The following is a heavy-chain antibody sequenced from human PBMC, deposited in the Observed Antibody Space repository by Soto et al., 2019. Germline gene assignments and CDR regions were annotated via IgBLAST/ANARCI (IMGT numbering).Heavy chain of an antibody. CDR1: GYSFTSYW. CDR2: IYPGDSDT. CDR3: ARQGTSYYDYVWGSYPPYYYYYGMDV. D-gene: IGHD3-16*02. Sequence: GESLKISCKGSGYSFTSYWIGWVRQMPGKGLEWMGIIYPGDSDTRYSPSFQGQVTISADKSISTAYLQWSSLKASDTAMYYCARQGTSYYDYVWGSYPPYYYYYGMDVWGQGTTVTVS. V-gene: IGHV5-51*01. J-gene: IGHJ6*02.